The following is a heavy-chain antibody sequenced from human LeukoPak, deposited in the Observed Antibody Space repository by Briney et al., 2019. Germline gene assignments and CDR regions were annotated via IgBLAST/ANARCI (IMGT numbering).Heavy chain of an antibody. V-gene: IGHV4-39*01. Sequence: SETLSLTCTVSGGSISSTSYYWGWIRQSPGKGLEWIGSIYYRGTTYYNSSLKSRVTISVDTSKNQFSLNLRSVTAADTAVYYCARRADSGGYYYFDYWGQGTLVTVS. J-gene: IGHJ4*02. CDR2: IYYRGTT. D-gene: IGHD3-22*01. CDR1: GGSISSTSYY. CDR3: ARRADSGGYYYFDY.